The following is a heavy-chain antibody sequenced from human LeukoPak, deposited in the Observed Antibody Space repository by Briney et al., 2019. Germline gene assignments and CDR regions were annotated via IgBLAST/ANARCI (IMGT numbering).Heavy chain of an antibody. CDR2: INSDGGKT. CDR3: ATWAFYHGLDV. CDR1: GFAFHAFD. J-gene: IGHJ6*02. Sequence: GGSLRLSCAASGFAFHAFDMYWVRQAHGKGLEGLSRINSDGGKTYYADSVRGRFTISRHNSKNSIYLQMNSLRSDDATLYYCATWAFYHGLDVWAQGTTVTVSS. V-gene: IGHV3-43*02. D-gene: IGHD1-26*01.